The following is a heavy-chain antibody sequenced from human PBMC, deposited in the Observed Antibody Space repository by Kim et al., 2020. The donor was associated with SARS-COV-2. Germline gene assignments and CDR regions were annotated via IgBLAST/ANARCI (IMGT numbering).Heavy chain of an antibody. D-gene: IGHD2-8*01. V-gene: IGHV3-30*18. CDR2: ISFDRGYK. J-gene: IGHJ4*02. Sequence: GGSLRLSCAASGFSFSGYGMHWVRQAPGKGLEWVAFISFDRGYKYFGDSVKGRFTISRDNSKSTVYLQMNSLRAEDTAVYYCAKNPLLRGRILYHLDNWGQGTLVTVSS. CDR1: GFSFSGYG. CDR3: AKNPLLRGRILYHLDN.